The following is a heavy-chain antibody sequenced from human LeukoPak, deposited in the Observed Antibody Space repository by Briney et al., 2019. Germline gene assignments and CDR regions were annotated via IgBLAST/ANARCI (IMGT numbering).Heavy chain of an antibody. CDR3: ARLSSSRVMDV. CDR1: GDSLSCYY. J-gene: IGHJ6*04. Sequence: SVTLSLSCSARGDSLSCYYLSWFLQPPREGLEWIGYIYTSGSTNYNPSLKSRVTISVDTSKNQFSLKLSSVTAADTAVYYCARLSSSRVMDVWGKGTTVTVSS. D-gene: IGHD6-6*01. V-gene: IGHV4-4*09. CDR2: IYTSGST.